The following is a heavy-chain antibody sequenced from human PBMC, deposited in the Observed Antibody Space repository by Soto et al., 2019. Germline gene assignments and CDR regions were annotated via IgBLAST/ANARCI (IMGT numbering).Heavy chain of an antibody. Sequence: QVQLVQSGAEVKSPGTSVRVSCRTSGYTFTSAGISWVRQAPGQGHEWMGWISTYNGNTKYAQNVQGRVTMTTDTSTSTAYMELRSLTSDDTAVYYCARDLDGSGSYYTDYWGQGTLVTVAA. CDR1: GYTFTSAG. CDR2: ISTYNGNT. D-gene: IGHD3-10*01. J-gene: IGHJ4*02. CDR3: ARDLDGSGSYYTDY. V-gene: IGHV1-18*01.